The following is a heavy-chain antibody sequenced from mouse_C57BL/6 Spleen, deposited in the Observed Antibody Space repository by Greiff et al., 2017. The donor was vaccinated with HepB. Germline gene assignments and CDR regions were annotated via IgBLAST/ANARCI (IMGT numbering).Heavy chain of an antibody. CDR1: GYAFSSYW. D-gene: IGHD4-1*01. CDR2: IYPGDGDT. V-gene: IGHV1-80*01. Sequence: LVESGAELVKPGASVKISCKASGYAFSSYWMNWVKQRPGKGLEWIGQIYPGDGDTNYNGKFKGKATLTADKSSSTAYMQLSSLTSEDSAVYFCARHWEGYYYAMDYWGQGTSVTVSS. CDR3: ARHWEGYYYAMDY. J-gene: IGHJ4*01.